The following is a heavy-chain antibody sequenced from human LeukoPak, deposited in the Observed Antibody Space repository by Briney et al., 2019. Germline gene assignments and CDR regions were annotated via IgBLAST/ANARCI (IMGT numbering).Heavy chain of an antibody. D-gene: IGHD2-2*02. CDR2: IYYSGST. CDR3: ARDRVVPAAIKLYYYYGMDV. CDR1: GTSISSYY. V-gene: IGHV4-59*01. J-gene: IGHJ6*02. Sequence: PSETLSLTCTVSGTSISSYYWSWIRQPPGKGLEWIGYIYYSGSTNYNPSLKSRVTISVDTSKNQFSLKLSSVTAADTAVYYCARDRVVPAAIKLYYYYGMDVWGQGTTVTVSS.